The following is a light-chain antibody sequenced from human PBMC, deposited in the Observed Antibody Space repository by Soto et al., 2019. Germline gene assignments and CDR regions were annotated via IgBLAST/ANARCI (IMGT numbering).Light chain of an antibody. CDR3: QQYHTWPPIT. Sequence: EIGRPQSPDTVSVSPGEGAERSCRASQSVGSRVAWYQQKFGQPPRLLIYETSTRANGIPARFSGSGSGTDFTLSISSLQPGDVGIYSCQQYHTWPPITFGQGTRLEIK. J-gene: IGKJ5*01. V-gene: IGKV3-15*01. CDR2: ETS. CDR1: QSVGSR.